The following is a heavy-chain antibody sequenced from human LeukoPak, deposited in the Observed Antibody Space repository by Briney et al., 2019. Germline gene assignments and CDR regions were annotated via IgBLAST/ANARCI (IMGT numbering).Heavy chain of an antibody. D-gene: IGHD4-11*01. CDR2: ISESGDYT. V-gene: IGHV3-23*01. Sequence: GGSLRLSCAVSGFSVTNYGMSWVRQAPGKGLDWVSGISESGDYTHYVDSVKGRFTISRDNSKNTLFLQMNSLRAEDTAVYYCVRDGFNYTSRDNDCFDIWGQGTMVTVSS. CDR1: GFSVTNYG. CDR3: VRDGFNYTSRDNDCFDI. J-gene: IGHJ3*02.